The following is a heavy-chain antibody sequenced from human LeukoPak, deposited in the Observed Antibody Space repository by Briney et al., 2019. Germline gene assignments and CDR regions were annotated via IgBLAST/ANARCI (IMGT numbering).Heavy chain of an antibody. CDR1: GFTFSSYA. J-gene: IGHJ4*02. CDR3: ARSLSAYTPLAVDY. CDR2: ISGSGGNT. Sequence: GGSLRLSCVASGFTFSSYAMDWGRQAPGKGLEWVSAISGSGGNTYYADSVKGRFTISRDNAKNSLSLQMNSLRAEDTAVYYCARSLSAYTPLAVDYWGQGTLVSISS. V-gene: IGHV3-21*04. D-gene: IGHD5-18*01.